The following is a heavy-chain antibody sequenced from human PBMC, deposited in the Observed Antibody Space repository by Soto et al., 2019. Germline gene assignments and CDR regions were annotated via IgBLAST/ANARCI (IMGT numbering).Heavy chain of an antibody. Sequence: QVQLQESGPGLVKPSQTLSLTCTVSGGSISSGGYYWSWIRQHPGKGLEWIGYIYYSGSTYYNPSLKSRVTISVDTSKNQLSLKLSSVTAADTAVYYCARDAVVPAALDAFDIWGQGTMVTVSS. D-gene: IGHD2-2*01. V-gene: IGHV4-31*03. CDR1: GGSISSGGYY. CDR3: ARDAVVPAALDAFDI. J-gene: IGHJ3*02. CDR2: IYYSGST.